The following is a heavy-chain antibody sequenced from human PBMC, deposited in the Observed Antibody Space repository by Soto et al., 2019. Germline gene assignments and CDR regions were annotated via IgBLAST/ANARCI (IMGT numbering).Heavy chain of an antibody. D-gene: IGHD3-22*01. J-gene: IGHJ6*02. CDR3: VYYDSSGYYPNYYYGMDV. CDR1: GGTFSSYA. CDR2: IIPIFGTA. V-gene: IGHV1-69*06. Sequence: QVQLVQSGAEVKKPGSSVKVSCKASGGTFSSYAISWVRQAPGQGLEWMGGIIPIFGTANYAQKFQGRVTITADKSTITADMELSSLRSEDTAVYYCVYYDSSGYYPNYYYGMDVWGQGTTVTVSS.